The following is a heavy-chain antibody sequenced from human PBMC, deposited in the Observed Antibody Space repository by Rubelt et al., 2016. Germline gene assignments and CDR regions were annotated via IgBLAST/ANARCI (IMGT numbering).Heavy chain of an antibody. Sequence: HSGSTNYNPSLKSRVTISVDTSKNQFSLKLSSVTAADTAVYYCARISGYFDYWGQGTLVTVSS. CDR2: HSGST. V-gene: IGHV4-30-2*04. J-gene: IGHJ4*02. CDR3: ARISGYFDY.